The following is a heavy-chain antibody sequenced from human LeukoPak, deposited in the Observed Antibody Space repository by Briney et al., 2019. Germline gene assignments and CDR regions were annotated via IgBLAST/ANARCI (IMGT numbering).Heavy chain of an antibody. V-gene: IGHV4-59*01. CDR2: IYYSGST. CDR3: ARLTVAGTYVGPWFDY. Sequence: PSETLSLTCTVSGGSISSYYRSWLRQPPGKGLEWVGYIYYSGSTNYNPSLKRRVTISVDTSKNQFSLKLSSVTAADTAVYYCARLTVAGTYVGPWFDYWGQGTLVTVSS. CDR1: GGSISSYY. D-gene: IGHD6-19*01. J-gene: IGHJ4*02.